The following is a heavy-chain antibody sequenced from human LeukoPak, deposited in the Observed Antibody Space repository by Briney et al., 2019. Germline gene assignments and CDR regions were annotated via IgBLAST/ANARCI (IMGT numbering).Heavy chain of an antibody. V-gene: IGHV4-4*07. J-gene: IGHJ6*02. CDR2: IYTSGST. CDR1: GGSPSSYY. CDR3: ARGAYCSGGSCYYYYGMDV. Sequence: SETLSLTCTVSGGSPSSYYWSWIRQPAGKGLEWIGRIYTSGSTNYNPSLKSRVTMSVDTSKNQFSLKLSSVTAADTAVYYCARGAYCSGGSCYYYYGMDVWGQGTTVTVSS. D-gene: IGHD2-15*01.